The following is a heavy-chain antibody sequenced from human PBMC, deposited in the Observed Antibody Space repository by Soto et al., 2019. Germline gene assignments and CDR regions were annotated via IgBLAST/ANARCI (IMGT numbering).Heavy chain of an antibody. V-gene: IGHV5-51*01. D-gene: IGHD1-26*01. J-gene: IGHJ6*02. CDR3: ARSVWEILEGQYYGMDF. Sequence: PGESLKISCKGSGYSFTSYWIGWVRQMPGKGLEWMGIIYPGDSDTRYSPSFQGQVTISADKSISTAYLQWSSLKASDTAMYYCARSVWEILEGQYYGMDFWGQGTTGTVSS. CDR1: GYSFTSYW. CDR2: IYPGDSDT.